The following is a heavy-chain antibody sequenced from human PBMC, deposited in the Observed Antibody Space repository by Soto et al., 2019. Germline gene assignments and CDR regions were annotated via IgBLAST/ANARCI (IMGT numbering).Heavy chain of an antibody. J-gene: IGHJ5*02. CDR3: ARDLFGGSYGYPNWFDP. D-gene: IGHD5-18*01. Sequence: GGSLRLSCAASGFTFSSYGMHWVRQAPGKGLEWVAVIWYDGSNKYYADSVKGRFTISRDNSKNTLYLQMNSLRAEDTAVYYCARDLFGGSYGYPNWFDPWGQGTLVTVSS. CDR1: GFTFSSYG. V-gene: IGHV3-33*01. CDR2: IWYDGSNK.